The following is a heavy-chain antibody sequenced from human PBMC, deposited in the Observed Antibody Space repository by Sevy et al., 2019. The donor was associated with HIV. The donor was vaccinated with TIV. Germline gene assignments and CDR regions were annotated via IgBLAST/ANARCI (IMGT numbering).Heavy chain of an antibody. CDR1: GFTFSSYA. J-gene: IGHJ4*02. Sequence: GGSLRLSCAASGFTFSSYAMSWVRQAPGKGLEWVSAISGSGGSTYYADSVKGRFTISRDNSKNTLYLQINSLRAEDTAVYYCAKVDSSGYYSVSGFDYWGQGTLVTVSS. D-gene: IGHD3-22*01. V-gene: IGHV3-23*01. CDR2: ISGSGGST. CDR3: AKVDSSGYYSVSGFDY.